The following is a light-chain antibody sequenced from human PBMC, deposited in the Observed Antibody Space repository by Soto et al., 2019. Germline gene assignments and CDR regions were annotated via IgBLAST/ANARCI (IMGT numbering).Light chain of an antibody. J-gene: IGKJ1*01. CDR3: QQYSTYTPRT. V-gene: IGKV1-5*03. Sequence: DIQMTQSPSSVSASVGDRVTITCRASQSISIWLAWYQQKPGKAPKILIYKASSLESGVPSRFSGSGSGTEFTLTISSLQPDDFATYYCQQYSTYTPRTFGQGTKVEIK. CDR1: QSISIW. CDR2: KAS.